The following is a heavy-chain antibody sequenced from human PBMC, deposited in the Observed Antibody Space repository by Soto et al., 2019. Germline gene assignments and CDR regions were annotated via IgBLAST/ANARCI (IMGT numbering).Heavy chain of an antibody. CDR1: GFTFNNYA. CDR2: ISSNGVTT. V-gene: IGHV3-64D*08. D-gene: IGHD4-17*01. J-gene: IGHJ4*02. Sequence: GGSLRLSCSASGFTFNNYAMHWVRQAPGKGLEYVSAISSNGVTTYYADSVKGRFTISGDNSKNTLYLQMSSLRPDDTAVYYCVKLLVDTVTTKDYWGQGTLVTVSS. CDR3: VKLLVDTVTTKDY.